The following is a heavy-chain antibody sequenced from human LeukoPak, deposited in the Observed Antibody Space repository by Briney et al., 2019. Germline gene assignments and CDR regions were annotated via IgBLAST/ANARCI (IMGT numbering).Heavy chain of an antibody. Sequence: ASVKVSCKASGYPFTGYYIHWVRQAPGQGLEWLGWINPKNGATSCAQKFQGRVTMTTDTSITTAYMDPSSLRSDDTAVYYCGRRGGYYDYWGQGTLVTVSS. CDR3: GRRGGYYDY. CDR2: INPKNGAT. CDR1: GYPFTGYY. V-gene: IGHV1-2*02. J-gene: IGHJ4*02.